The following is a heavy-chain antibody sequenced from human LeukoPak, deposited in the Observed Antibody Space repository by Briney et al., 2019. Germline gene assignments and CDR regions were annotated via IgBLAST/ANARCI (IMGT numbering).Heavy chain of an antibody. V-gene: IGHV5-51*01. Sequence: GESLKISCKASGDSLSNDWITWVRQRSGKGLEYMGMINVRDSDTRYGLSFQDQITISADKSTSTAFLQWPSLQASDTAIYYCARQTRYGPSDSWGQGTLVTVSS. D-gene: IGHD3-9*01. CDR1: GDSLSNDW. J-gene: IGHJ4*02. CDR2: INVRDSDT. CDR3: ARQTRYGPSDS.